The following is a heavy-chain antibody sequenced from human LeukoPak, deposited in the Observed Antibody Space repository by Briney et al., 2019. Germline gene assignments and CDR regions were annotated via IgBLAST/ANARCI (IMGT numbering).Heavy chain of an antibody. CDR1: GGSISSYY. Sequence: SETLSRTCTVSGGSISSYYWSWIRQPPGKGLEWIGYIYYSGSTNYNPSLKSRVTISVDTSKNQFSLKLSSVTAADTAVYYCARAYSYGSRRVENYFDYWGQGTLVTVSS. D-gene: IGHD5-18*01. J-gene: IGHJ4*02. CDR3: ARAYSYGSRRVENYFDY. V-gene: IGHV4-59*01. CDR2: IYYSGST.